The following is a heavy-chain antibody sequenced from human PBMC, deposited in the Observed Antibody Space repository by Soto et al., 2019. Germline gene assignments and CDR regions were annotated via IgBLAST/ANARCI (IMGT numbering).Heavy chain of an antibody. J-gene: IGHJ4*02. V-gene: IGHV4-31*03. CDR2: IYYSGST. CDR1: GDSISSGDYY. D-gene: IGHD5-18*01. Sequence: QVQLQESGPGLVKPSQTLSLTCTVSGDSISSGDYYWSWIRQHPGKGLEWIGYIYYSGSTYYNPSLMSRVTISVDQDKASCPLRLSSMTAADTAVYYCAKGYVRGSRYSYDPYFDYWGQGTLVTVSS. CDR3: AKGYVRGSRYSYDPYFDY.